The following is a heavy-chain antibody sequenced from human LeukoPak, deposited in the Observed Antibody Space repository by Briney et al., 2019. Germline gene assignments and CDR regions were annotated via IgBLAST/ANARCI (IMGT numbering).Heavy chain of an antibody. Sequence: NTSETLSLTCTVSGGSISSYYWGWIRPPPGDGLEWSGYIHYSGRTNYNRSLKSRVTISVDTSKNQFSLKLSSVTAADTAVYYCARGGYSGSYAYGGQGTLVTVSS. J-gene: IGHJ4*02. CDR3: ARGGYSGSYAY. D-gene: IGHD1-26*01. CDR1: GGSISSYY. CDR2: IHYSGRT. V-gene: IGHV4-59*01.